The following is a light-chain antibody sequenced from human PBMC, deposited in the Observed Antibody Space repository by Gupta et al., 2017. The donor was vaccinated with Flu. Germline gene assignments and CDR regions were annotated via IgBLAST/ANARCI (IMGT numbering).Light chain of an antibody. CDR2: EVS. CDR3: RNSTHPWT. V-gene: IGKV2-30*01. CDR1: QSLVYSDGNTY. J-gene: IGKJ2*02. Sequence: DVVMTQSPLSLPVTLGQPASISCRSSQSLVYSDGNTYLNWFQQRQGQSPRRLIYEVSNRESGVPDKFRCSGSGTDFTLKSSRVEAEDVGVYYCRNSTHPWTFGQGTKLEIK.